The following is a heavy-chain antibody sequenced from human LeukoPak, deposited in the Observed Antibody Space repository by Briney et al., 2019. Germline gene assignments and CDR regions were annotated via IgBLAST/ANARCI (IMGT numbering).Heavy chain of an antibody. CDR1: GFTFSSYW. J-gene: IGHJ4*02. Sequence: GGSLRLSCAASGFTFSSYWMSWVRQAPGKGLEWVANIKQDGSEKYYVDSVKGRFTISRDNAKNSLYLQMNSLRAEDTAVYYCARVLKYSSSWYYFDYWGQGTLVTVSS. V-gene: IGHV3-7*01. D-gene: IGHD6-13*01. CDR2: IKQDGSEK. CDR3: ARVLKYSSSWYYFDY.